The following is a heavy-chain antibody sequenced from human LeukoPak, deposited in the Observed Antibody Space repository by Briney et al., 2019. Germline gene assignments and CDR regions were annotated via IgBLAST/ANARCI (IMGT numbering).Heavy chain of an antibody. J-gene: IGHJ2*01. CDR1: GGSISSGGYY. CDR2: IYYSGST. CDR3: ARSSKSVSLITMIVVDPTAAPYWYFDL. Sequence: SQTLSLTCTVSGGSISSGGYYWSWIRQHPGKGLEWIGYIYYSGSTYYNPSLKSRVTISVDTSKNQFSLKLSSVTAADTAVYYCARSSKSVSLITMIVVDPTAAPYWYFDLWGRGTLVTVSS. D-gene: IGHD3-22*01. V-gene: IGHV4-31*03.